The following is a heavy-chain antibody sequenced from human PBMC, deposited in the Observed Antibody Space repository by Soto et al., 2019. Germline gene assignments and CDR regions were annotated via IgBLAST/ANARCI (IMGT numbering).Heavy chain of an antibody. J-gene: IGHJ4*02. CDR2: IYAGGNT. Sequence: GGSMRLSCAASGFSVTSNYMTWVRQDPGKGMECVSVIYAGGNTYYPDSVKGRFTISSDNSKNTLFLQMNNLRAEDTAVYYCARVTTFYDILTSSYALNYFDYWGQGTRVTVSS. D-gene: IGHD3-9*01. V-gene: IGHV3-53*01. CDR3: ARVTTFYDILTSSYALNYFDY. CDR1: GFSVTSNY.